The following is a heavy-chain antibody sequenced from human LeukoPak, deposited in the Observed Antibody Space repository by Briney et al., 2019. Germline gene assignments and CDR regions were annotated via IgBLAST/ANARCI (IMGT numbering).Heavy chain of an antibody. CDR3: ARAYSSSFAGFDY. CDR2: IYYTGST. V-gene: IGHV4-59*01. D-gene: IGHD6-13*01. CDR1: GGSISSYY. Sequence: SETLSLTCTVSGGSISSYYWSWIRQPPGKGLEWIGYIYYTGSTNYNPSLKSRVTISVDTSKNQFSLKLSSVTAADPAVYYCARAYSSSFAGFDYWGQGTLVTVSS. J-gene: IGHJ4*02.